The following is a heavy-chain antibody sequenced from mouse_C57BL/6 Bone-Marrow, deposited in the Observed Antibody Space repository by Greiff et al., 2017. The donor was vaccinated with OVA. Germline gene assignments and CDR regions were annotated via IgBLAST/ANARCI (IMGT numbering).Heavy chain of an antibody. CDR1: GYTFTSYW. J-gene: IGHJ1*03. V-gene: IGHV1-50*01. CDR3: ARFDYRRYFDV. Sequence: VQLQQPGAELVKPGASVKLSCKASGYTFTSYWMQWVKQRPGQGLEWIGEIDPSDSYTNYNQKFNGKATFTVDTSSSTAYMQLSSLTSEDSAVYYCARFDYRRYFDVWGTGTTVTVSS. D-gene: IGHD2-4*01. CDR2: IDPSDSYT.